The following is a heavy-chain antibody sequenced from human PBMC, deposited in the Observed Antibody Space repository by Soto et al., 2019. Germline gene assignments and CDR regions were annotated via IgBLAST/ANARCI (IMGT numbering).Heavy chain of an antibody. J-gene: IGHJ4*02. Sequence: QVQLVQSGAEVRKPGASVKVSCKASGYIFTSHYMHWVRQAPGQGLEWMGIINPTGGDTSYAQKFQGRVTMTRDTSTSTVYLELSSLRSDDTAVYYCARESTLAYWGQGTLVTVSS. V-gene: IGHV1-46*01. CDR3: ARESTLAY. CDR2: INPTGGDT. CDR1: GYIFTSHY.